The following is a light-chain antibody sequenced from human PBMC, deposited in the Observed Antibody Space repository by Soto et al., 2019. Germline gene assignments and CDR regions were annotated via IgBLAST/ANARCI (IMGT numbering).Light chain of an antibody. V-gene: IGLV1-40*01. CDR2: GDS. CDR3: QSYDSSLSGWL. J-gene: IGLJ3*02. CDR1: SSNIGAGYN. Sequence: QSVLTQPPSVSGATGQRVTISCTGRSSNIGAGYNVHWYQQVPGTAPKLLIYGDSNRPSGVPDRFSGSKSGTSASLAITGLQAEDEADYYCQSYDSSLSGWLFGGGTKLTVL.